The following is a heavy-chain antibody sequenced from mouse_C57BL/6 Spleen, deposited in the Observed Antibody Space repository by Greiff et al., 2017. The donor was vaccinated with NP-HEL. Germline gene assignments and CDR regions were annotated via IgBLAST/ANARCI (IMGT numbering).Heavy chain of an antibody. J-gene: IGHJ4*01. CDR3: ASHLYYAMDY. V-gene: IGHV14-2*01. Sequence: EVQLQQSGAELVKPGASVKLSCTASGFNIQDYYMHWVKQRTEQGLEWIGRIDPEDGETKYAPKFQGKAPITADTSSNPFYLQLSSMTTEDTAGYYCASHLYYAMDYWGQGTSVTVSS. CDR2: IDPEDGET. CDR1: GFNIQDYY.